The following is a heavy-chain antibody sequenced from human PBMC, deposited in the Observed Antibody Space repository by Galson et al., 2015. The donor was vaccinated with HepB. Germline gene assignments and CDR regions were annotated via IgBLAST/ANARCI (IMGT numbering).Heavy chain of an antibody. CDR2: MNPNSGNK. CDR3: ARGKPLMRGAPCAFDN. CDR1: GYTFTSYD. D-gene: IGHD1-26*01. J-gene: IGHJ3*02. Sequence: SVKVSCKASGYTFTSYDINWVRQATGQGLEWMGWMNPNSGNKGFAQKFQGRVTMTRNTSISTAYMELSSLRSEDTAVYYCARGKPLMRGAPCAFDNWGQGTMVTVSS. V-gene: IGHV1-8*01.